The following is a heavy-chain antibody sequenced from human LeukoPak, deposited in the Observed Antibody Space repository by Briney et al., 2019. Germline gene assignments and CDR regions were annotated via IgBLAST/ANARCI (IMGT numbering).Heavy chain of an antibody. CDR2: ISSTGGTT. Sequence: PGGTLRLSCAASGITFSSYGMSWVRQAPGKGLEWVSSISSTGGTTYYADSVKGRFTISRDNSKNTLYLQMNSLRAEDTAVYYCAKDSLRYSYGRNAFDIWGQGTMVTVSS. CDR1: GITFSSYG. V-gene: IGHV3-23*01. D-gene: IGHD5-18*01. J-gene: IGHJ3*02. CDR3: AKDSLRYSYGRNAFDI.